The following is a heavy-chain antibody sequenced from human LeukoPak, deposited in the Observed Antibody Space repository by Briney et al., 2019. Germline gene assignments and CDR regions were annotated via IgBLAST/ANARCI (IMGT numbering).Heavy chain of an antibody. CDR2: IRYDGSNK. J-gene: IGHJ4*02. V-gene: IGHV3-30*02. CDR3: AKEGHTATGYAASY. D-gene: IGHD5-18*01. Sequence: GGSLRLSCAASGFSFSSSGMHWVRQGPGKGLEWVAFIRYDGSNKYYADSVQGRFTISRDNSKNTLYLQMNSLRAEDTAVYYCAKEGHTATGYAASYWGQGTLVTVSS. CDR1: GFSFSSSG.